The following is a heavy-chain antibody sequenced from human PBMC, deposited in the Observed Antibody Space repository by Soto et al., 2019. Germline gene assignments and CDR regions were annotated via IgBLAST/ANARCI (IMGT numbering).Heavy chain of an antibody. D-gene: IGHD1-1*01. CDR3: AHRAGLQGNWDGGYFDF. Sequence: QITLKESGPTRVKPTQPLTLACTFSGFSLSSSGVGVGWIRQPPGKALEQLALIYWDDDKRYSPSLKSRLTITKDTSKNQVVLTMTNMDPVDTATYYCAHRAGLQGNWDGGYFDFWGQGALVTVSS. CDR2: IYWDDDK. CDR1: GFSLSSSGVG. J-gene: IGHJ4*02. V-gene: IGHV2-5*02.